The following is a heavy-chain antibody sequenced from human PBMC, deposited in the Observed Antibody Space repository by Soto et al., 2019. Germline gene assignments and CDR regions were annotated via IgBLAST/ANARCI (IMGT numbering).Heavy chain of an antibody. V-gene: IGHV1-69*12. CDR1: GGTFSSYA. CDR3: AGGLYSNYIYYYYGMAV. D-gene: IGHD4-4*01. Sequence: QVQLVQSGAEVKKPGSWVKVSCKASGGTFSSYAISWVRQAPGQGLEWMGGIIPIFGTANYAQKFQGRVTISAHASTSTSYMERSSMRSKHTAVYYSAGGLYSNYIYYYYGMAVWGQGTTVTDSS. J-gene: IGHJ6*02. CDR2: IIPIFGTA.